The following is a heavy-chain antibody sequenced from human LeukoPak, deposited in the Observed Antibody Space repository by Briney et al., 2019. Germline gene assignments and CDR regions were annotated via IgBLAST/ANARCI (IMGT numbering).Heavy chain of an antibody. Sequence: GGSLRLSYTASGFTFGTSWMNWVRQAPGKGLEWVAVISYDGSNKYYADSVKGRFTISRDNPKNTLYLQMNSLRAEDTAVYYCARDPSYYYDSSGYYPFDDAFDIWGQGTMVTVSS. CDR3: ARDPSYYYDSSGYYPFDDAFDI. J-gene: IGHJ3*02. D-gene: IGHD3-22*01. CDR2: ISYDGSNK. CDR1: GFTFGTSW. V-gene: IGHV3-30*03.